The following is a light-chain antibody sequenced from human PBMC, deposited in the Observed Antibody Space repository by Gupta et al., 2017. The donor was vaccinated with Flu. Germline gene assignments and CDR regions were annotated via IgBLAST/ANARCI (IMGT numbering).Light chain of an antibody. Sequence: PSTLSASVGDRVTITCRASQSISSWLAWYQQKPGKAPKLLIYKASRVESGVPSRFSGSGSGTEFTLTISSLQPDDFATYYCQQYNSYPWTFGQGTKVEIK. CDR3: QQYNSYPWT. CDR1: QSISSW. J-gene: IGKJ1*01. V-gene: IGKV1-5*03. CDR2: KAS.